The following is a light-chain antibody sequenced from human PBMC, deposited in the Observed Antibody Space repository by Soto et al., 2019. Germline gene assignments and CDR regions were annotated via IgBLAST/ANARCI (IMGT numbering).Light chain of an antibody. CDR2: AAS. J-gene: IGKJ2*01. CDR1: QGISSH. Sequence: DIQLTQSPSFLSASVGDRVTITCRASQGISSHLAWYQQIPGKGPKLLIYAASTFQSGVPSRFSGSGSGTEFTLAISSLQPEDFATYYCQQVNGYPHPFGQGTKLEIK. V-gene: IGKV1-9*01. CDR3: QQVNGYPHP.